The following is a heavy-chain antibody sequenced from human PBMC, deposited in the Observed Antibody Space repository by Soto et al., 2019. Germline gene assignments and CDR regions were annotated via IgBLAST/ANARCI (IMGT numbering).Heavy chain of an antibody. CDR3: VKEIRIVGVVIFDY. D-gene: IGHD3-3*01. CDR1: GFTFSTYA. J-gene: IGHJ4*02. CDR2: ISGSGGDT. V-gene: IGHV3-23*01. Sequence: EVQLLESGGGLVKPGGSLRLSCAASGFTFSTYAMSWVRQAPGKGLEWVSAISGSGGDTYYADSVKDRSNISRDNSKNTLYLQVNRLRVDDTALYYCVKEIRIVGVVIFDYWGQGTLVTVDS.